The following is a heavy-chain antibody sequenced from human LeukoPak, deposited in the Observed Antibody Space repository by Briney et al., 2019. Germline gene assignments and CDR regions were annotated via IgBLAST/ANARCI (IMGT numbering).Heavy chain of an antibody. CDR2: INHSGST. D-gene: IGHD3-22*01. V-gene: IGHV4-34*01. Sequence: PSETLSLTCAVYGGSFSGYYWSWIRQPPGKGLEWIGEINHSGSTNYNPSLKSRVTISVDTSKNQFSLKLSSVTAADTAVYYCARDLNYYDGGFDPWGQGTLVTVPS. J-gene: IGHJ5*02. CDR1: GGSFSGYY. CDR3: ARDLNYYDGGFDP.